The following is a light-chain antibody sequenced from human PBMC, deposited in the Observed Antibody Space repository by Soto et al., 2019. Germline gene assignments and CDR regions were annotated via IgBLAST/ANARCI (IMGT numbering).Light chain of an antibody. V-gene: IGKV1-9*01. Sequence: DIQLTQSPSFLSASVGDRVTITCRASQGISNYLAWYQQKPGKAPKLLIYVTSTLESGVPSRFSGSGSGTEFTLTISSLQPDDSATYYCQQYTNTNNPWMFGQGTKVEI. CDR2: VTS. J-gene: IGKJ1*01. CDR1: QGISNY. CDR3: QQYTNTNNPWM.